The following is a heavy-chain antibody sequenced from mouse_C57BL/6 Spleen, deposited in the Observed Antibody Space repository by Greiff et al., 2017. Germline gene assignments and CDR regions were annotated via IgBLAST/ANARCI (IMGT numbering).Heavy chain of an antibody. CDR3: EGGWDDWYVGV. Sequence: QVQLQQPGAELVRPGSSVKLSCKASGYTFTSYWMHWVKQRPIQGLEWIGNIDPSDSETHYNQKFKDKATLTVYKSSSTTYMQLSSVTSEDSAVYYCEGGWDDWYVGVWGTGTTVTVSS. CDR2: IDPSDSET. V-gene: IGHV1-52*01. D-gene: IGHD4-1*01. CDR1: GYTFTSYW. J-gene: IGHJ1*03.